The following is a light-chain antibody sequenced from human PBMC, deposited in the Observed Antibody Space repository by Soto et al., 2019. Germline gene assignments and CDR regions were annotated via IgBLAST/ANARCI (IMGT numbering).Light chain of an antibody. Sequence: EIVLTQSPGTLSLSPGERATLSGRASQSVSSTYLAWYQQKPGQAPRLLIYGASSRATGIPDRFSGSGSGTDFTLTVSRLEPEDFAVYYCQHYGSSMYTFGQVTKADIK. CDR3: QHYGSSMYT. V-gene: IGKV3-20*01. J-gene: IGKJ2*01. CDR1: QSVSSTY. CDR2: GAS.